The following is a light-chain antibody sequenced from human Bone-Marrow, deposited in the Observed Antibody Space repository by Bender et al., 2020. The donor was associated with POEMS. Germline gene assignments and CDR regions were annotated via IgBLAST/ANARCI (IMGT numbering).Light chain of an antibody. CDR3: SSYTSTTTWV. Sequence: QSALTQPASVSASPGQSITISCTGANSDVGGYNYVSWYQHHPGKAPKLMIYEATNRPSGVSNRFSGSKSGNTASLTISGLQAEDEADYYCSSYTSTTTWVFGGGTKLTVL. V-gene: IGLV2-14*01. CDR1: NSDVGGYNY. CDR2: EAT. J-gene: IGLJ3*02.